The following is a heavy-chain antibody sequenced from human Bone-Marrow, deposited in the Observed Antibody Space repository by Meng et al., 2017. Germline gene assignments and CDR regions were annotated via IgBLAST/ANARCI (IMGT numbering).Heavy chain of an antibody. D-gene: IGHD6-13*01. CDR3: ARAHGYSSSWYRGPYYYYGMDV. J-gene: IGHJ6*02. Sequence: ASVKVSCKASGYTFTSYAMNWVRQAPGQGLEWMGWINTNTGNPTYAQGFTGRFVFSLDTSVSTAYLQISSLKAEDTAVYYCARAHGYSSSWYRGPYYYYGMDVWGQGTTVIVSS. V-gene: IGHV7-4-1*02. CDR1: GYTFTSYA. CDR2: INTNTGNP.